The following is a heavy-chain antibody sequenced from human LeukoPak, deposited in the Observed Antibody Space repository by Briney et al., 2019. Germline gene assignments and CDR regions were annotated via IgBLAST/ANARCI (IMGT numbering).Heavy chain of an antibody. Sequence: GGSLRLSCAASGFTYSSYAMSWVRQAPGKGLEWVSAISGSGGSTYYADSVKGRFTISRDNSKNTLYLQMNSLRAEDTAVYYCARGPRDYYDSSGYGGFDYWGQGTLVTVSS. J-gene: IGHJ4*02. V-gene: IGHV3-23*01. CDR2: ISGSGGST. CDR3: ARGPRDYYDSSGYGGFDY. D-gene: IGHD3-22*01. CDR1: GFTYSSYA.